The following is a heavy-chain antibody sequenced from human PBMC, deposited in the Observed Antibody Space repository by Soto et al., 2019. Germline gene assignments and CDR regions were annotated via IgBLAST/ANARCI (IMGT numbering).Heavy chain of an antibody. CDR1: GFTFSSYG. J-gene: IGHJ6*02. Sequence: QVQLAESGGGVVQPGRSLRLSCAASGFTFSSYGMHWVRQAPGKGLEWVAVISYDGSNKYYADSVKGRFTISRDNSKNTLYLQMNSLRAEDTAVYYCAKDDGSSSAYGMDVWGQGTTVTVSS. V-gene: IGHV3-30*18. CDR3: AKDDGSSSAYGMDV. D-gene: IGHD6-6*01. CDR2: ISYDGSNK.